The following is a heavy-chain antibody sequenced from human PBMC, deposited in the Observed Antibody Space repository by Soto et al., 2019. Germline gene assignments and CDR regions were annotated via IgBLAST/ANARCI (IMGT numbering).Heavy chain of an antibody. CDR1: GGTFSSYA. D-gene: IGHD1-7*01. CDR3: ARANWNYPRARPKWFDP. Sequence: QVQLVQSGAEVKKPGSSVKVSCKASGGTFSSYAISWVRQAPGQGLEWMGGIIPIFGTANYAQKFQGRVTITADESTSTAYMELSSLRSEDTAVYYCARANWNYPRARPKWFDPWGQGTLVTVSS. CDR2: IIPIFGTA. V-gene: IGHV1-69*01. J-gene: IGHJ5*02.